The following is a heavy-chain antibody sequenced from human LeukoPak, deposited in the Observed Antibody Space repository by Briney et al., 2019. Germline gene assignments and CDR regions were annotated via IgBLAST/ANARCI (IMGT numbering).Heavy chain of an antibody. D-gene: IGHD1-26*01. Sequence: ASVKVSCKASGYTFTSYGISWVRQAPGQGLEWMGWISAYNGNTNYAQKLQGRVTMTTDTSTSTAYMELSSLRSEDTAVYYCARGGYIVGATTSDYFDYWGQGTLVTVSS. CDR3: ARGGYIVGATTSDYFDY. CDR2: ISAYNGNT. J-gene: IGHJ4*02. V-gene: IGHV1-18*01. CDR1: GYTFTSYG.